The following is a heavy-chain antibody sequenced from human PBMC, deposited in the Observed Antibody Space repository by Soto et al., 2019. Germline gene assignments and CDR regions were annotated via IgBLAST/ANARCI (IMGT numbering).Heavy chain of an antibody. Sequence: QVQLVQSGAEVKKPGSSVKVSCKASGGTFSSYAISWVRQAPGQGLEWMGGIIPIFGTANYAQKFQGRVTITADEYTSTAYMELSSLRSEDTAVYYCARDLAPNIAAAASYNWFDPWGQGTLVTVSS. D-gene: IGHD6-13*01. CDR2: IIPIFGTA. V-gene: IGHV1-69*01. CDR1: GGTFSSYA. CDR3: ARDLAPNIAAAASYNWFDP. J-gene: IGHJ5*02.